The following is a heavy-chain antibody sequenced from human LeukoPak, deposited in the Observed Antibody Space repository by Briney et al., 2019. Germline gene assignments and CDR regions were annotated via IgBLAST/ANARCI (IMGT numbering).Heavy chain of an antibody. D-gene: IGHD5-12*01. Sequence: NPSETLSLTCAVSGGSISSSNWWSWVRQPPGKGLEWIGEIYHSGSTNYNPSLKSRVTISVDKSKNQFSLKLSSVTAADTAVYYCASGIVATKGRAFDIWGQGTMVTVSS. J-gene: IGHJ3*02. CDR3: ASGIVATKGRAFDI. CDR2: IYHSGST. CDR1: GGSISSSNW. V-gene: IGHV4-4*02.